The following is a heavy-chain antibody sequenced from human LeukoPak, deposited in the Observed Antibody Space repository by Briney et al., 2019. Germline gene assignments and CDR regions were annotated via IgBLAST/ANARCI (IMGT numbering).Heavy chain of an antibody. CDR2: IIPIFGTA. CDR3: ARAPSGALDY. D-gene: IGHD1-26*01. J-gene: IGHJ4*02. Sequence: GASVKVSCKASGYTFTSYGISWVRQAPGQGLEWMGGIIPIFGTANYAQKFQGRVTITADESTSTAYMELSSLRSEDMAVYYCARAPSGALDYWGQGTLVTVSS. CDR1: GYTFTSYG. V-gene: IGHV1-69*13.